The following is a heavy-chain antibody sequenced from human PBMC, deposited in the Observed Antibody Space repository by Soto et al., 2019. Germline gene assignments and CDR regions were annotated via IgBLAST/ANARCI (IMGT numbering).Heavy chain of an antibody. D-gene: IGHD6-19*01. J-gene: IGHJ4*02. CDR3: ARVRAVAGKSQFFDY. CDR1: GGSISRSNW. V-gene: IGHV4-4*03. Sequence: PETLSLTCAVSGGSISRSNWWSWVRQPPGKGLEWIGEIYHSGSTNYNPSLKSRVTISVDKSKNQFSLKLSSVTAADTAVYYCARVRAVAGKSQFFDYWGQGTLVTVSS. CDR2: IYHSGST.